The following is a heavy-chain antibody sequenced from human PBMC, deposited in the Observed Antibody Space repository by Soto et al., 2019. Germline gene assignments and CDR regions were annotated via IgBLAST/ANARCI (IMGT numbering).Heavy chain of an antibody. Sequence: SETLSLTCTVSGGSISSYYLSWIRQPPGKGLEWIGYIYYSGSTNYNPSLKSRVTISVDTSKNQFSLKLSSVTAADTAVYYCARQVGALGADRLTIGYWGQGTLVTVSS. V-gene: IGHV4-59*01. CDR2: IYYSGST. D-gene: IGHD3-10*01. CDR3: ARQVGALGADRLTIGY. CDR1: GGSISSYY. J-gene: IGHJ4*02.